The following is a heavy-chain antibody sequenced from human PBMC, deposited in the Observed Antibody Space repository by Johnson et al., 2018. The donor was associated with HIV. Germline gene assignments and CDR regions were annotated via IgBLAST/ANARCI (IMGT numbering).Heavy chain of an antibody. V-gene: IGHV3-53*01. CDR2: IYSGGST. J-gene: IGHJ3*02. D-gene: IGHD5-18*01. Sequence: VQLVESGGGLIQPGGSLRLSCAASGFTVSSNYMSWVRQAPGKGLEWVSVIYSGGSTYYADSVKGRFTISRDNSKNTLYLQMNSLRAEDTAVYYCAREEGIQLWTRGAFDIWGQGTMVTVSS. CDR1: GFTVSSNY. CDR3: AREEGIQLWTRGAFDI.